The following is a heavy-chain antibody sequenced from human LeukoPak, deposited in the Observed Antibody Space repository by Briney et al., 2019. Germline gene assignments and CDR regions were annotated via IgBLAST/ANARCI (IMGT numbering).Heavy chain of an antibody. J-gene: IGHJ4*02. CDR2: IGYDGSKK. D-gene: IGHD2-15*01. CDR3: ARDLGGIYYIAY. CDR1: GFTFCSYG. Sequence: PGGSLRLSCAASGFTFCSYGMHWVRQAPGEGLEWVAYIGYDGSKKYYSDSVKGRFTISRDNSKNTVHLQMNSLRAADTALYFCARDLGGIYYIAYWGQGTLVTVSS. V-gene: IGHV3-30*02.